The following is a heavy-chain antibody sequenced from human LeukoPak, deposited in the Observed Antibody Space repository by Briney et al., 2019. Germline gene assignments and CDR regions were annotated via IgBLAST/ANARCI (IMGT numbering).Heavy chain of an antibody. CDR1: GFTFSSYD. CDR2: INIDGSST. CDR3: AREGDDTSGYYQDY. D-gene: IGHD3-22*01. Sequence: GGSLRLSCAASGFTFSSYDMHWVRQATGKGLEWVSRINIDGSSTTYADSVKGRFTISRDNAKNTLYLQMNSLRAEDTAVYYCAREGDDTSGYYQDYWGQGTLVTVSS. V-gene: IGHV3-74*01. J-gene: IGHJ4*02.